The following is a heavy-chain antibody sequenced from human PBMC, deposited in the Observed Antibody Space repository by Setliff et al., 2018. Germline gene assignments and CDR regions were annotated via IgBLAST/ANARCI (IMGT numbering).Heavy chain of an antibody. V-gene: IGHV1-3*01. J-gene: IGHJ1*01. CDR2: IHVGNGNT. Sequence: ASVKVSCKASGYTFSVYVMHWVRQGPGQSPEWMGWIHVGNGNTKYSESFQGRVTITRDKSATTAYMELSSLKSDDTAVYYCATSPNYCNSGSCHQYSHHWGQGTLVTVSS. CDR1: GYTFSVYV. CDR3: ATSPNYCNSGSCHQYSHH. D-gene: IGHD2-15*01.